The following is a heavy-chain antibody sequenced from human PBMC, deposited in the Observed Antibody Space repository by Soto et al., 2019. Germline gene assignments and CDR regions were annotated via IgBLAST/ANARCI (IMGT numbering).Heavy chain of an antibody. D-gene: IGHD2-15*01. Sequence: QVQLVQSGAEVKTPGASVKVSCKASGYTFTSYGISWVRQAPGQGLEWMGWISAYNGNTNYAQKLQGRVTMTTDTSTGTAYMELRSLRSDDTAVYYCARDKVGYCSGGSCYPGSYWGQGTLVTVSS. J-gene: IGHJ4*02. V-gene: IGHV1-18*01. CDR2: ISAYNGNT. CDR1: GYTFTSYG. CDR3: ARDKVGYCSGGSCYPGSY.